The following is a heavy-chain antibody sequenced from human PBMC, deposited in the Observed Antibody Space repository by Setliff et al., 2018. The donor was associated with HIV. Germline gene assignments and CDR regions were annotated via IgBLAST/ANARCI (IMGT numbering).Heavy chain of an antibody. Sequence: GGSLRLSCAASGFTFSSYGMSWVRQAPERELEWVSAISDSGDNTNYADYVKGRFTISRDDSKNTLYLQMTSLRAEDTAVYYCAKSAFGGVSPFDYWGQGTLVTVSS. D-gene: IGHD3-16*01. J-gene: IGHJ4*02. CDR3: AKSAFGGVSPFDY. CDR1: GFTFSSYG. CDR2: ISDSGDNT. V-gene: IGHV3-23*01.